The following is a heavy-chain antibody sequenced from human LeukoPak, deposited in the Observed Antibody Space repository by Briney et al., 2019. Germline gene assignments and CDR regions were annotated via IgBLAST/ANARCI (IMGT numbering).Heavy chain of an antibody. CDR2: IYYSGNT. CDR3: ARRRQDFWRENHDAFDI. J-gene: IGHJ3*02. V-gene: IGHV4-59*08. D-gene: IGHD3-3*01. CDR1: SGSISSYY. Sequence: SETLSLTCTVSSGSISSYYWSWIRQPPGKGLEWIGYIYYSGNTNYNPSLKSRVTISVDTSKNQFSLKLSSVTAADTAVYYCARRRQDFWRENHDAFDIWGQGTMVTVSS.